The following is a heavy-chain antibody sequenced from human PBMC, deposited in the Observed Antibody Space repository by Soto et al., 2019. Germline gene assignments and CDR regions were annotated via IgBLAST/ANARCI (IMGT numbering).Heavy chain of an antibody. Sequence: VGSVRLSCAASGFTFSSYAMHWVRQAPGKGLEWVAVISYDGSNKYYADSVKGRFTISRDNSKNTLYLQMNSLRAEDTAVYYCGESGTQAAGTDGDAFDIWGQGTMVTVSS. CDR2: ISYDGSNK. CDR3: GESGTQAAGTDGDAFDI. V-gene: IGHV3-30-3*01. CDR1: GFTFSSYA. J-gene: IGHJ3*02. D-gene: IGHD6-13*01.